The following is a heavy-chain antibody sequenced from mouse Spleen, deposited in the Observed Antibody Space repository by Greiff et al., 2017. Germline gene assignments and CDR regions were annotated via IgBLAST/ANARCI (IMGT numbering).Heavy chain of an antibody. J-gene: IGHJ2*01. Sequence: QVQLQQSGPGLVQPSQSLSITCTVSGFSLTSYGVHWVRQSPGKGLEWLGVIWSGGSTDYNAAFISRLSISKDNSKSQVFFKMNSLQANDTAIYYCARGKQYYFDYWGQGTTLTVSS. D-gene: IGHD6-1*01. CDR3: ARGKQYYFDY. CDR1: GFSLTSYG. V-gene: IGHV2-2*02. CDR2: IWSGGST.